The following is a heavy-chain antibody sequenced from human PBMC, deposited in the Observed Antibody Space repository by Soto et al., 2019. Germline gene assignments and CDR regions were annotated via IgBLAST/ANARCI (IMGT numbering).Heavy chain of an antibody. J-gene: IGHJ5*02. V-gene: IGHV1-69*13. CDR2: IIPIFGTA. Sequence: GASVKVSGKASGGTFSSYAISWVRQAPGQGLEWMGGIIPIFGTANYAQKFQGRVTITADESTSTAYMELSSLRSEDTAVYYCAREGQSSGWLVVNWFDPWGQGTLVTVSS. CDR1: GGTFSSYA. CDR3: AREGQSSGWLVVNWFDP. D-gene: IGHD6-19*01.